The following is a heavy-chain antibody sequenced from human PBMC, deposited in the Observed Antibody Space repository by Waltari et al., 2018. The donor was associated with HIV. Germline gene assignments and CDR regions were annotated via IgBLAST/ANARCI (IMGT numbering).Heavy chain of an antibody. V-gene: IGHV3-7*01. Sequence: EVLLVESRGGLVQPWGSLRLSCAPPRSPTSCPCIRRFRQAPGKELEWVANIKQDGSEKYYVDSVKGRFTISRDNAKNSLYLQMNSLRAEDTAVYYCARDHYYYGMDVWGQGTTVTVSS. CDR3: ARDHYYYGMDV. CDR2: IKQDGSEK. CDR1: RSPTSCPC. J-gene: IGHJ6*02.